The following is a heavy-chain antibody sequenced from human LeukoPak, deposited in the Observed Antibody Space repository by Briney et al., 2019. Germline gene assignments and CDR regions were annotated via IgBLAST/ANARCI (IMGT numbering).Heavy chain of an antibody. CDR1: GYPFISYV. V-gene: IGHV1-3*01. CDR3: AKYYGMDV. CDR2: INPDNGNT. J-gene: IGHJ6*02. Sequence: ASVKVSCKASGYPFISYVIHWVRQAPGQRLEWMGWINPDNGNTQYSQKFLGRVTITRDTSASTAYMELSSLRAEDTAVYYCAKYYGMDVWGQGTTVTVSS.